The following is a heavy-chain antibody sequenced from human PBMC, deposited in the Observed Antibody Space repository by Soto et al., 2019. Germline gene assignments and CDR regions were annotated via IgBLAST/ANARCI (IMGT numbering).Heavy chain of an antibody. CDR3: AKGPAGLASYFDY. V-gene: IGHV3-30*18. CDR2: ISYDGSNK. Sequence: SLRLSCAASGFTFSSYGMHWVRQAPGKGLEWVAVISYDGSNKYYADSVKGRFTISRDNSKNTLYLQMNSLRAEDTAVYYCAKGPAGLASYFDYWGQGTLVTVSS. CDR1: GFTFSSYG. J-gene: IGHJ4*02. D-gene: IGHD3-10*01.